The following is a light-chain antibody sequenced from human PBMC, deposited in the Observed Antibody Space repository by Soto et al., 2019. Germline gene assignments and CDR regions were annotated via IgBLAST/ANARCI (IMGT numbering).Light chain of an antibody. CDR2: DAS. J-gene: IGKJ1*01. V-gene: IGKV1-5*01. CDR3: QQYENSSPWT. CDR1: QSISSW. Sequence: DIQMTQSPSALAASVGDRATITCRASQSISSWLAWYQQKPGKAPKLLIYDASTLQSGVPSTYSGSGSGTEFTITISNLQHDAFATYYCQQYENSSPWTFGQVNKVEIK.